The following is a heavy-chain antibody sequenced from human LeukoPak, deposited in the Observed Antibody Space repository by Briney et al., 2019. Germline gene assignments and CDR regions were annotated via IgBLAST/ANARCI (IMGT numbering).Heavy chain of an antibody. CDR3: ARVLAVAGLNWFDP. CDR1: GFTFSSYS. Sequence: GGSLRLSCAASGFTFSSYSMYWVRQAPGKGLEWVSSISSSSSYIYYADSVKGRFTISRDNAKNSLYLQMNSLRAEDTAVYYCARVLAVAGLNWFDPWGQGTLVTVSS. V-gene: IGHV3-21*01. CDR2: ISSSSSYI. D-gene: IGHD6-19*01. J-gene: IGHJ5*02.